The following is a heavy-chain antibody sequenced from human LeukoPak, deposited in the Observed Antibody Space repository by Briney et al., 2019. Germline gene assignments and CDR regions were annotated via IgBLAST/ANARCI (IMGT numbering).Heavy chain of an antibody. V-gene: IGHV3-23*01. CDR1: GFTFSSYA. J-gene: IGHJ4*02. D-gene: IGHD2-15*01. CDR2: ISGSGGST. CDR3: AKPPYCIGGSCFPFDY. Sequence: GRSLRLSCAASGFTFSSYAMHWVRQAPGKGLEWVSGISGSGGSTYYADSVKGRFTISRDNSKNTLYLQMNSLRAEDTALYYCAKPPYCIGGSCFPFDYWGQGTLVTVSS.